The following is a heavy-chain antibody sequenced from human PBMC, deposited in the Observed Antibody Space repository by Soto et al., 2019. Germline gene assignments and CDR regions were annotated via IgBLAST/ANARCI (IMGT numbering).Heavy chain of an antibody. Sequence: GASVKVSCKASGYTFSSYAISWVRQAPGQGLEWMGGIIPIFGTANYAQKFQGRVTITADESTSTAYMELSSLRSEDTAVYYCARDLGSGWYNWFDPWGQGTLVTVSS. CDR3: ARDLGSGWYNWFDP. CDR1: GYTFSSYA. V-gene: IGHV1-69*13. J-gene: IGHJ5*02. CDR2: IIPIFGTA. D-gene: IGHD6-19*01.